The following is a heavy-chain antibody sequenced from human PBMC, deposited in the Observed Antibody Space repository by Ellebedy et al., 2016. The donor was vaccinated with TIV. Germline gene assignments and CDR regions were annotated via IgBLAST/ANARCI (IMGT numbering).Heavy chain of an antibody. CDR2: IYYSGST. CDR1: GGSISSSIYY. V-gene: IGHV4-39*07. CDR3: ARDQGRWFLLRRSGMDV. J-gene: IGHJ6*02. Sequence: MPSETLSLTCTVSGGSISSSIYYWGWIRQPPGQGLEWIGSIYYSGSTYYNPSLKSRVTISVDTSKNQFSLKLSSVTAADTAVYYCARDQGRWFLLRRSGMDVWGQGTTVTVSS. D-gene: IGHD5-24*01.